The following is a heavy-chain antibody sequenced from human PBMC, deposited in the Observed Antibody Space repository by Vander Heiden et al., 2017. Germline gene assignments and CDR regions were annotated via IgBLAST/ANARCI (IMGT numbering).Heavy chain of an antibody. V-gene: IGHV3-23*04. D-gene: IGHD3-3*01. Sequence: EVQLVESGGGLVQPGGSLRLSCAASGFTFSSFAMSWVRQAPGKGLEWVSVISTSGGSTYYADSVKGRFTISRDNSKNTLYLQMNSLRAEDTAVYYCAKVRSAFYGYYDFPGGQGTLVTVSS. CDR1: GFTFSSFA. CDR2: ISTSGGST. J-gene: IGHJ5*02. CDR3: AKVRSAFYGYYDFP.